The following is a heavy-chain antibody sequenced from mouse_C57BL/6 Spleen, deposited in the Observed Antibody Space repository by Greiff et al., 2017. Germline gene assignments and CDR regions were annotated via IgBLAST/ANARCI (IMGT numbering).Heavy chain of an antibody. Sequence: EVQLQQSGPELVKPGASVKISCKASGYTFTDYYMNWVKQSHGKSLEWIGDINPNNGGTSYNQKFKGKATLTVDKSSSTACMELRSLTSEDSAVYYCARGYYGSSYEYYFDYWGQGTTLTVSS. CDR1: GYTFTDYY. V-gene: IGHV1-26*01. D-gene: IGHD1-1*01. CDR2: INPNNGGT. J-gene: IGHJ2*01. CDR3: ARGYYGSSYEYYFDY.